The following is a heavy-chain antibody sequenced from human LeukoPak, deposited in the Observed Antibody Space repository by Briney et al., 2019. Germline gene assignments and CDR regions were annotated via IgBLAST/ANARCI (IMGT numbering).Heavy chain of an antibody. D-gene: IGHD7-27*01. V-gene: IGHV4-31*02. CDR3: ARESKAGEFHY. CDR1: Y. J-gene: IGHJ4*02. Sequence: YWIGWVRQMPGKGLEWIGYIYYSGSTYYNPSLKSRVTISVDTSKNRFSLKLSSVTAADTAVYYCARESKAGEFHYWGQGTLVTVSS. CDR2: IYYSGST.